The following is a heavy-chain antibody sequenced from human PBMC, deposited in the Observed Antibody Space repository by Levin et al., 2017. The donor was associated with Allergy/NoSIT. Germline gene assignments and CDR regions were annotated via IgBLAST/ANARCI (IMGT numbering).Heavy chain of an antibody. Sequence: NPSETLSLTCTVSGGSISNDNDYWGWIRQPPGKGLEWIGSIYYDGSSSYNPTLKSRVTISVDTSKNQFSLKLTSVTAADTAVYYCPHFSGDSPYYFDFWGQGTLVTVSS. J-gene: IGHJ4*02. CDR1: GGSISNDNDY. CDR2: IYYDGSS. CDR3: PHFSGDSPYYFDF. D-gene: IGHD7-27*01. V-gene: IGHV4-39*01.